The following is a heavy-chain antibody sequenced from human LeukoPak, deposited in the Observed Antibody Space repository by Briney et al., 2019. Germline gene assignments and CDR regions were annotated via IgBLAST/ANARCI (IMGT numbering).Heavy chain of an antibody. CDR2: ISVYNDKT. CDR3: GRFYGNFDY. Sequence: ASVKVSCTTSGYTFTSYGISWVRQAPGQGLEWMGWISVYNDKTDYSQEFQGRVTMTTDKSTTTAYMELRSLRSDDTAVYYCGRFYGNFDYWGQGTLVTVSS. CDR1: GYTFTSYG. V-gene: IGHV1-18*01. D-gene: IGHD1-14*01. J-gene: IGHJ4*02.